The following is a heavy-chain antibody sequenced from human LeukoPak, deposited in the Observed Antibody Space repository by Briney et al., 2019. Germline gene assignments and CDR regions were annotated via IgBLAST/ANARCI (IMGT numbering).Heavy chain of an antibody. CDR1: GLTFSEYW. CDR2: IKEDASEK. J-gene: IGHJ4*02. D-gene: IGHD3-10*01. Sequence: GGSLRLSCVVSGLTFSEYWVTWVRQARGKGLEWVANIKEDASEKHYVESVKGRFAISRDNAKNSLYLEMNSLRAEDTAVYYCASYYYGSGTSLGYWGQGTLVTVSS. V-gene: IGHV3-7*01. CDR3: ASYYYGSGTSLGY.